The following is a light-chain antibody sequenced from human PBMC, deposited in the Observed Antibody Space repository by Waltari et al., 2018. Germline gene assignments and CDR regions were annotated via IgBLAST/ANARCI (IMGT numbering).Light chain of an antibody. J-gene: IGKJ1*01. V-gene: IGKV3-20*01. Sequence: EIVFTQSPGTASLSPGERATLSCRASQSVGSSSLAWYQQKPGQAPRLVIYRASRRATGIPDRFSGSGSGTDFSLTISRLEPEDFAVYYCQQHGTLPATFGQGTKVEIK. CDR1: QSVGSSS. CDR3: QQHGTLPAT. CDR2: RAS.